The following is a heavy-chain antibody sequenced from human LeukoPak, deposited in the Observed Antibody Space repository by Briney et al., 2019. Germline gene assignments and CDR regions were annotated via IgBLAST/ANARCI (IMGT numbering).Heavy chain of an antibody. Sequence: GGSLRLSCAVAGFTFSDYYMTWIRQAPGKGLEWISYVSDSGRTREYADSVRGRFTVSRDNARNSLYLQMNSLRADDTAVYYCARTLYDYDYAYYYGMDVWGQGTTVTVSS. D-gene: IGHD4-17*01. CDR1: GFTFSDYY. CDR2: VSDSGRTR. V-gene: IGHV3-11*01. CDR3: ARTLYDYDYAYYYGMDV. J-gene: IGHJ6*02.